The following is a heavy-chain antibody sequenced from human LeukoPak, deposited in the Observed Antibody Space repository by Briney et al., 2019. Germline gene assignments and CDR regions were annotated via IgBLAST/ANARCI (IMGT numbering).Heavy chain of an antibody. V-gene: IGHV3-66*04. Sequence: GGSLRLSCAASAFTFSRSAMSWVRQAPGKGLEWLSLIYSGGTTSYADSVKGRFTISRDNSKNTLYLQMNSLRAEDTAVYYCARRGYGDYAPFDYWGQGALVTVSS. J-gene: IGHJ4*02. CDR1: AFTFSRSA. D-gene: IGHD4-17*01. CDR2: IYSGGTT. CDR3: ARRGYGDYAPFDY.